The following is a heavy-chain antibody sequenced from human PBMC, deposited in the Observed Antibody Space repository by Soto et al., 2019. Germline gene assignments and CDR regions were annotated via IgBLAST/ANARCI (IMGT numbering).Heavy chain of an antibody. J-gene: IGHJ4*02. D-gene: IGHD5-12*01. CDR1: GGSISSYY. CDR3: ARHIGGYDSRGGFDY. Sequence: SETLSLTCTVSGGSISSYYWSWIRQPPGKGLEWIGYIYYSGSTNYNPSLKSRVTISVDTSKNQFSLKLSSVTAADTAVYYCARHIGGYDSRGGFDYWGQGTLVTVSS. V-gene: IGHV4-59*08. CDR2: IYYSGST.